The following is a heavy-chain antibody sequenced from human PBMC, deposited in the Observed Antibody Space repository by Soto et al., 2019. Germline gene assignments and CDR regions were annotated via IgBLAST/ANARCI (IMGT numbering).Heavy chain of an antibody. CDR2: ISYDGSNK. J-gene: IGHJ4*02. CDR3: AKESTRLYYFDY. V-gene: IGHV3-30*18. Sequence: QVQLVESGGGVVQPGRSLRLSCAASGFTFSSYGMHWVRQAPGKGLEWVAVISYDGSNKYYADSVKGRFTISRDNSKNTLDLQMNSLRAEETAVYYCAKESTRLYYFDYWGQGTLVTVSS. CDR1: GFTFSSYG.